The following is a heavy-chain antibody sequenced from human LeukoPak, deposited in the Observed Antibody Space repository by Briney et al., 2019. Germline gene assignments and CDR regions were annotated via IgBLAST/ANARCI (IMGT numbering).Heavy chain of an antibody. CDR1: GYAISDGYY. V-gene: IGHV4-38-2*01. J-gene: IGHJ5*02. D-gene: IGHD5-12*01. CDR2: IYQTRTT. Sequence: SETLSLTCAVSGYAISDGYYWGWIRQPPGKGLEWIAIIYQTRTTYYNPSLKSRVTISLDMSKNQFSLKLTSVTAEDTAVYYCARYIMGGIKFATWGQGTPVIVSS. CDR3: ARYIMGGIKFAT.